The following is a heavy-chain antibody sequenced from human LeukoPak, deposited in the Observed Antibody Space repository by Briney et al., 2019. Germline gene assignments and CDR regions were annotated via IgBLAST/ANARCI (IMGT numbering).Heavy chain of an antibody. V-gene: IGHV4-59*01. CDR1: GGSISSYY. Sequence: SETLSLTRTVSGGSISSYYWSWIRQPPGKGLEWIGYIYYSGSTNYNPSLKSRVTISVDTSKDQFSLKLSSVTAADTAVYYCARERLDYDILTGYTYNWFDPWGQGTLVTVSS. J-gene: IGHJ5*02. D-gene: IGHD3-9*01. CDR2: IYYSGST. CDR3: ARERLDYDILTGYTYNWFDP.